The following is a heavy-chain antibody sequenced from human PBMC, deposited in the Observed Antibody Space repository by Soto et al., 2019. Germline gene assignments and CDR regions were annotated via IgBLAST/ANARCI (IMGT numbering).Heavy chain of an antibody. Sequence: PSETLSLTCAVSGGCFTSNNWWTWVRQPPGQGLEWIGEIYRTGSTTYNPSLNSRVTISLDKSENQFSLKVTSLTAADTAVYYCASRDPGTSVDYWGQGTLVTVSS. V-gene: IGHV4-4*02. CDR1: GGCFTSNNW. D-gene: IGHD1-7*01. CDR3: ASRDPGTSVDY. CDR2: IYRTGST. J-gene: IGHJ4*02.